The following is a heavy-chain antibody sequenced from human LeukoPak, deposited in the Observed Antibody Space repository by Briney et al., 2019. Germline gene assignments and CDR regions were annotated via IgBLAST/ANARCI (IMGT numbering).Heavy chain of an antibody. CDR2: ISYDGSNK. Sequence: GGSLRLSCAASGFTFSSYAMHWVRQAPGKGLEWVAVISYDGSNKYYADSVKGRFTISRDNSKNTLYLQMNSLRAEDTAVYYCARESNQGSLVFGWELNMGYYYYYYMDVWGKGTTVTISS. CDR3: ARESNQGSLVFGWELNMGYYYYYYMDV. J-gene: IGHJ6*03. V-gene: IGHV3-30*04. CDR1: GFTFSSYA. D-gene: IGHD1-26*01.